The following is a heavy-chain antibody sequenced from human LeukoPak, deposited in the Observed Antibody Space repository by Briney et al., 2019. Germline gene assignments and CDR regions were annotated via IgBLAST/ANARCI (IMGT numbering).Heavy chain of an antibody. J-gene: IGHJ4*02. Sequence: PSETLSLTCAVYGGSFSGYYWSWIRQPPGKGLEWIGEINHSGSTNYNPSLKSRVTISVDTSKNQFSLKLSSVTAADTAVYYCARGRGIAVAGTDFDYWGQGTLVTVSS. V-gene: IGHV4-34*01. D-gene: IGHD6-19*01. CDR3: ARGRGIAVAGTDFDY. CDR1: GGSFSGYY. CDR2: INHSGST.